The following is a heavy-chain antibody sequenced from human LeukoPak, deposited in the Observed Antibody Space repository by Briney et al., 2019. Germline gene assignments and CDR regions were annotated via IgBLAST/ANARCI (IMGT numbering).Heavy chain of an antibody. CDR2: ISSSTIYI. CDR1: GFTLSSYN. V-gene: IGHV3-21*01. CDR3: ARALSYCGGDCYSGAFDI. D-gene: IGHD2-21*01. J-gene: IGHJ3*02. Sequence: GGSLRLSCAASGFTLSSYNMNWVRQAPGKALEWVSSISSSTIYIYYADSVKGRFTISRDDAKSSLYLQMNSLRAEDTAIYYCARALSYCGGDCYSGAFDIWGQGTMVTVSS.